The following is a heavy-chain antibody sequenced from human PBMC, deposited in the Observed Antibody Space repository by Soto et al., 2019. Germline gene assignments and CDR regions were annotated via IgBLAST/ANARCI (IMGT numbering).Heavy chain of an antibody. J-gene: IGHJ6*02. Sequence: QVQLVQSGAEVKKPGSSVKVSCKASGGTFSRYTFTWVRQAPGQGLEWMGRIIPILDIPNYAQNFQGRVTITADKSTSTACMALGSLTSEGPAVYYCSSHFNGVLVLGTSPPGGDNYGWDVWGQGTTVTVSS. CDR1: GGTFSRYT. CDR3: SSHFNGVLVLGTSPPGGDNYGWDV. V-gene: IGHV1-69*02. CDR2: IIPILDIP. D-gene: IGHD2-15*01.